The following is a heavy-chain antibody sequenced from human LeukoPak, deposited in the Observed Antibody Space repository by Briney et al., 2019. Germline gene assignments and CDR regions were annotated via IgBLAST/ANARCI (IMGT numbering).Heavy chain of an antibody. CDR3: SKGYCSSTSCLDALDI. CDR2: IRYDGSNK. CDR1: GFTFSSYG. Sequence: GWSLRLSCAASGFTFSSYGMHWVRQAPGKGLEWVAFIRYDGSNKYYADSVKGRFTISRDNSKNTLYLQVNSLRAEDTAVYYCSKGYCSSTSCLDALDIWGQGTMVTVSS. D-gene: IGHD2-2*01. V-gene: IGHV3-30*02. J-gene: IGHJ3*02.